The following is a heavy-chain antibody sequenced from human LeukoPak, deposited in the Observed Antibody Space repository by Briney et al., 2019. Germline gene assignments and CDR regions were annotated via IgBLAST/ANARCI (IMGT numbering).Heavy chain of an antibody. J-gene: IGHJ6*02. CDR2: ISGSGRST. CDR1: GFTFSSYA. Sequence: GGTLRLSCAASGFTFSSYAMSWVRQAPGKGLEWVSAISGSGRSTYYADSVKGRFTISRDNAKNSLYLQMNSLRAEDTAVYYCARAGRMVRGVSLYYYYGVDVWGQGTTVTVSS. CDR3: ARAGRMVRGVSLYYYYGVDV. V-gene: IGHV3-23*01. D-gene: IGHD3-10*01.